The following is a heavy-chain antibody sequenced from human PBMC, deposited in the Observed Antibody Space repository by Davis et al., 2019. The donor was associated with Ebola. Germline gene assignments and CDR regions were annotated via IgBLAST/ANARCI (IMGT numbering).Heavy chain of an antibody. CDR1: GYTFTGYY. V-gene: IGHV1-2*02. CDR3: ARDHGGGTRDNYFDY. D-gene: IGHD3-16*01. Sequence: ASVKVSCKASGYTFTGYYMHWLRQAPGQGLEWMGWINHNDGGTSYAKKFQGRVTMTRDTSISTAYMELSSLRSDDTARYYCARDHGGGTRDNYFDYWGQGTLGTVSS. J-gene: IGHJ4*02. CDR2: INHNDGGT.